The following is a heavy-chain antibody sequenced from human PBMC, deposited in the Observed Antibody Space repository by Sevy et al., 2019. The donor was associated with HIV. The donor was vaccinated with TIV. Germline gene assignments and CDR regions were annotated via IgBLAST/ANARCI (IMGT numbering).Heavy chain of an antibody. CDR1: GFTFSYYS. V-gene: IGHV3-21*01. CDR2: ISTASSYI. J-gene: IGHJ2*01. CDR3: ARGPYYDLWYFDL. D-gene: IGHD3-3*01. Sequence: GESLKISCAASGFTFSYYSMNWVRQAPGKGLEWVSSISTASSYIYYADSLKGRVTISRDNAKNSLYLQMNSLRAEDTAVYYCARGPYYDLWYFDLWGRGTLVTVSS.